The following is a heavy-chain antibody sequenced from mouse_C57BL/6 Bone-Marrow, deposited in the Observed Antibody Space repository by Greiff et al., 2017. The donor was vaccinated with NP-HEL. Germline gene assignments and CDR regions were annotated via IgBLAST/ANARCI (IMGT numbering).Heavy chain of an antibody. CDR1: GYTFTSYW. CDR3: ARSYYYGPFDY. V-gene: IGHV1-61*01. D-gene: IGHD1-1*01. Sequence: VQLQQPGAELVRPGSSVKLSYKASGYTFTSYWMDWVKQRPGQGLEWIGNIFPSDSETHYNQKFKDKATLTVDKSSSTAYMQLSSLTSEDSAVYYCARSYYYGPFDYWGQGTTLTVSS. CDR2: IFPSDSET. J-gene: IGHJ2*01.